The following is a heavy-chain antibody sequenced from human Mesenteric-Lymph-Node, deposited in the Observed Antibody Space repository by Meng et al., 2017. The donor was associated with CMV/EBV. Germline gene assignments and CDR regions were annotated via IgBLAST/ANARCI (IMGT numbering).Heavy chain of an antibody. CDR1: GYSISSGYY. J-gene: IGHJ5*02. CDR3: ARRYCSTTSCYIWWFDP. D-gene: IGHD2-2*02. CDR2: INDSGST. V-gene: IGHV4-38-2*02. Sequence: SETLSLTCTVSGYSISSGYYWGWIRQPPGKGLEWIGEINDSGSTNYNPSLKSRVTISVDTSQNEFYLKLSSVTVADTAVYYCARRYCSTTSCYIWWFDPWGQGTLVTVSS.